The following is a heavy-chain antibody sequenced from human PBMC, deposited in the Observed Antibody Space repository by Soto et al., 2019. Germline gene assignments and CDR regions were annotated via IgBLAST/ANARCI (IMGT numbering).Heavy chain of an antibody. D-gene: IGHD5-12*01. CDR1: GFTFSSYG. CDR2: ISYDGSNK. J-gene: IGHJ3*02. V-gene: IGHV3-30*18. Sequence: GGSLRLSCAASGFTFSSYGMHWVRQAPGKGLEWVAVISYDGSNKYYADSVKGRFTISRDNSKNTLYLQMNSLRAEDTAVYYCAKDFSFTSGRRRRSLDAFDIWGQGTMVTVSS. CDR3: AKDFSFTSGRRRRSLDAFDI.